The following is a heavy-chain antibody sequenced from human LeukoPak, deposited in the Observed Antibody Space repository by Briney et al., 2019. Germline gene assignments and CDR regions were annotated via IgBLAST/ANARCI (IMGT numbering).Heavy chain of an antibody. D-gene: IGHD6-13*01. Sequence: SVKVSCTPSGGTFSSYAPSWVRQAPGQGLEWMGGIIPGFGRATYAQKFQGRVTITADESTSTAYMELTSLRSEDTAVYYCARGQQLVLLNWFHTWGQGTLVTVSS. CDR2: IIPGFGRA. J-gene: IGHJ5*02. CDR1: GGTFSSYA. CDR3: ARGQQLVLLNWFHT. V-gene: IGHV1-69*13.